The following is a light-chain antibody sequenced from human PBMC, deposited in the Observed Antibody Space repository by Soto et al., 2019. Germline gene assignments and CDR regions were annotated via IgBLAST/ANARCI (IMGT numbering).Light chain of an antibody. CDR2: GAS. CDR3: QQYGSSPWT. CDR1: ESVSTN. V-gene: IGKV3-20*01. J-gene: IGKJ1*01. Sequence: EIVITQSPATLSLSPGERATLSCRASESVSTNLAWYQQKAGQAPRLLIYGASSRATGIPDRFSGSGSGTDFTLTISRLEPEDFAVYYCQQYGSSPWTFGQGTKVDIK.